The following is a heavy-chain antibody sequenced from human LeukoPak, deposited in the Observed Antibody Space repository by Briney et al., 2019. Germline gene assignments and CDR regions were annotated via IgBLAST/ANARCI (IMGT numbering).Heavy chain of an antibody. CDR1: GFAFTNYV. Sequence: WGSLRLSCAASGFAFTNYVMNWVRQAPGKGLEWVSGISGSGSSTYYAASVRGRFTISRDSSKNTVFLQMSSLRAEDTAAYYCAKGPNSDFWSGYSHYMDVWGKGTTAIVSS. CDR3: AKGPNSDFWSGYSHYMDV. V-gene: IGHV3-23*01. D-gene: IGHD3-3*01. CDR2: ISGSGSST. J-gene: IGHJ6*03.